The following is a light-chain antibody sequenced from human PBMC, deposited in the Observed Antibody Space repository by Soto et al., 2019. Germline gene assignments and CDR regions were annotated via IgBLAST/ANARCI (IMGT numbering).Light chain of an antibody. V-gene: IGKV3-20*01. CDR1: QSVSSSY. CDR3: QQYGSSPWT. J-gene: IGKJ1*01. Sequence: EIVLTQSPGTLSLSPGERATLSCRASQSVSSSYLAWYQQKPGQAPRLLIYGASSRATRIQDRFSGSGSGTDFLLTISRLEPGDFAVYYCQQYGSSPWTFVQGTKVEIK. CDR2: GAS.